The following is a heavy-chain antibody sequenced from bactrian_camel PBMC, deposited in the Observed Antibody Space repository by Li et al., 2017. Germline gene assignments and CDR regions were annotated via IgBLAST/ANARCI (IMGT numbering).Heavy chain of an antibody. CDR1: GLTFSYYD. V-gene: IGHV3S40*01. J-gene: IGHJ6*01. Sequence: VQLVESGGGQVQVGGSLRLSCALSGLTFSYYDMSWVRQSQEKGLEWVASVDTGGGNTYYADSMKGRFTISRDNAKNMVYLHLTSLKPEDTGVYYCVRDYKSGDYRVDFGYWGQGTQVTVSS. CDR2: VDTGGGNT. CDR3: VRDYKSGDYRVDFGY. D-gene: IGHD4*01.